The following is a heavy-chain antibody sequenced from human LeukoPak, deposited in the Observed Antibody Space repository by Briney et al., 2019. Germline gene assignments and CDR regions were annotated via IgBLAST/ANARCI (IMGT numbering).Heavy chain of an antibody. CDR2: ISYDGSNK. Sequence: PGRSLRLSCAASGFTFSSYAMHWVRQAPGKGLEWVAVISYDGSNKYYADSVKGRFTISRDNSKNTLYLQMNSLRAEDTAVYYRASDVDTAMALAYWGQGTLVTVSS. CDR3: ASDVDTAMALAY. J-gene: IGHJ4*02. D-gene: IGHD5-18*01. V-gene: IGHV3-30-3*01. CDR1: GFTFSSYA.